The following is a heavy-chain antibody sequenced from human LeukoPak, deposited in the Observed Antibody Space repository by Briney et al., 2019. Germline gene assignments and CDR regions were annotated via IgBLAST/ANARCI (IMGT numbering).Heavy chain of an antibody. V-gene: IGHV1-18*01. D-gene: IGHD5-24*01. Sequence: GSVKVSCMASGYTFTSCGINWVRPPPAQGPEWMGVIRSRGGSTSDTQMCQGSVTLTNDIYTSTDYLELIALRSHETGGYYCARDNSVRDGAWWFNPWGQGTLVTVSS. CDR3: ARDNSVRDGAWWFNP. J-gene: IGHJ5*02. CDR2: IRSRGGST. CDR1: GYTFTSCG.